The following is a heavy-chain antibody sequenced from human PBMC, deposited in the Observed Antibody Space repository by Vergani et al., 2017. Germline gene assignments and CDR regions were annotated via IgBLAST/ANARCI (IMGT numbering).Heavy chain of an antibody. Sequence: QLQLQESGPGLVKPSETLSLTCAVSGYSISSGYYWGWIRQPPGKGLAWIGSIYPSGSTYYNPSLESRVTISVDTSKNQFSLKLSSVTAADTAVYYCARVYGSESYYKYSHFDYWGQGTLVTVSS. CDR2: IYPSGST. V-gene: IGHV4-38-2*01. CDR3: ARVYGSESYYKYSHFDY. D-gene: IGHD3-10*01. CDR1: GYSISSGYY. J-gene: IGHJ4*02.